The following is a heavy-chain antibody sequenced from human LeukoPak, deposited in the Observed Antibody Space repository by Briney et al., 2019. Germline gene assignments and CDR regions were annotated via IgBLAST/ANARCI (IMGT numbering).Heavy chain of an antibody. D-gene: IGHD3-9*01. Sequence: GGSLRLSCAASGFTVSSNYMSWVRQAPGKGLEGVSDIYSGGSTYYADSVKGRFTISRDNSKNTLYLQMNSLRAEDTPVYYCAKVSRGYFDGLLYFDYWGQGTLVTVSS. CDR3: AKVSRGYFDGLLYFDY. V-gene: IGHV3-53*01. J-gene: IGHJ4*02. CDR1: GFTVSSNY. CDR2: IYSGGST.